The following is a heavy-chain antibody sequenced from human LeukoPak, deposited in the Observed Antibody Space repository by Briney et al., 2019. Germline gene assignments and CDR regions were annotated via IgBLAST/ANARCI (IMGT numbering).Heavy chain of an antibody. D-gene: IGHD3-10*01. CDR2: IKQDGSEE. J-gene: IGHJ6*02. Sequence: GGSLRLSCAASGFTFSSYWMSWVRQAPGKGLEWVANIKQDGSEEYYVDSVKGRFTISRGNAKNSLYLQMNSLRAEDTAVYYCARDQVTMVRGVITGHYYYYGMDVWGQGTTVTVSS. CDR1: GFTFSSYW. CDR3: ARDQVTMVRGVITGHYYYYGMDV. V-gene: IGHV3-7*01.